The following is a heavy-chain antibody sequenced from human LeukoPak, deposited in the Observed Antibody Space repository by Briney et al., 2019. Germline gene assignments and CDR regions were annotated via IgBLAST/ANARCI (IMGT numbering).Heavy chain of an antibody. CDR3: ARAEDIGYCSGGSCYPQYYFDY. Sequence: AGSLRLSCAASGFTVSSNYMSWVRQAPGKGLEWVSVIYSGGSTYYADSVKGRFTISRDNSKNTLYLRMNSLRAEDTAVYYCARAEDIGYCSGGSCYPQYYFDYWGQGTLVTVSS. D-gene: IGHD2-15*01. CDR1: GFTVSSNY. J-gene: IGHJ4*02. V-gene: IGHV3-66*02. CDR2: IYSGGST.